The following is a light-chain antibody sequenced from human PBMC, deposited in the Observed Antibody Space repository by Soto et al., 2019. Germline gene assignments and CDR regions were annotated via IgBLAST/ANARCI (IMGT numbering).Light chain of an antibody. J-gene: IGLJ1*01. V-gene: IGLV2-23*01. Sequence: ALTQPASVSGSPGQSITISCTGTSSVVGSYNLVSWYQQHPGKAPKLMIYEGSKRPSGVSNRFSGSKSGNTASLTISGLQAEDEADYYCCSYAGSSTYVFGTGTKVTVL. CDR1: SSVVGSYNL. CDR3: CSYAGSSTYV. CDR2: EGS.